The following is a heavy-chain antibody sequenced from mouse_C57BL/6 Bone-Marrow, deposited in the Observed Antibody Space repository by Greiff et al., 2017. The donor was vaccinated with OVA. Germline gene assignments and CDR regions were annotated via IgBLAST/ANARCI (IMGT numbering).Heavy chain of an antibody. J-gene: IGHJ4*01. CDR1: GFTFSDYG. Sequence: VQLKESGGGLVKPGGSLKLSCAASGFTFSDYGMHWVRQAPEKGLEWVAYISSGSSTIYYADTVKGRFTISRDNAKNTLFLQMTSLRSEDTAMYYCAKGYDYPAMDYWGQGTSVTVSS. V-gene: IGHV5-17*01. CDR3: AKGYDYPAMDY. CDR2: ISSGSSTI.